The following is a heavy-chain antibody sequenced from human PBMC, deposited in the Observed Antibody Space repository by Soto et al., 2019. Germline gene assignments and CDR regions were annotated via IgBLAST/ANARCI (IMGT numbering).Heavy chain of an antibody. CDR3: ARSVAVPGAHIDY. CDR1: GGSISGSY. J-gene: IGHJ4*02. V-gene: IGHV4-59*01. Sequence: SETLSLTCIVSGGSISGSYWSWIRQSPGKGLEWLGYVYYTGSTNYSPSLRSRVSISVDTSKNEFSLRLSSVTAADTAVYFCARSVAVPGAHIDYWGQGTQVTVSS. CDR2: VYYTGST. D-gene: IGHD6-19*01.